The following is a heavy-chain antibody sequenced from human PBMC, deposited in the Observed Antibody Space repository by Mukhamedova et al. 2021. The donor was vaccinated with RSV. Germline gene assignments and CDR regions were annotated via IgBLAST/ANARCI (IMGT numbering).Heavy chain of an antibody. D-gene: IGHD6-6*01. V-gene: IGHV4-39*01. CDR3: ATQLVSRPFDY. J-gene: IGHJ4*02. Sequence: WGWISQPPGKGLEWIGSIYESGSTYYNSSLKGRLTISVDTSKNQFSLKLSSVTAADTAVYYCATQLVSRPFDYWGQGTLVTVSS. CDR2: IYESGST.